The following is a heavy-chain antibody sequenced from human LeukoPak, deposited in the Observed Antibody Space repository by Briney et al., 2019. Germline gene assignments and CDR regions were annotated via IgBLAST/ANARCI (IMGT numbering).Heavy chain of an antibody. V-gene: IGHV1-18*01. J-gene: IGHJ3*02. CDR3: ASRVSDYGSGSFESDAFDI. CDR1: GYTFTSYG. D-gene: IGHD3-10*01. Sequence: ASVKVSCKASGYTFTSYGISWVRQAPGQGLEWMGWISAYNGNTNYAQKLQGRVTMTTDTSTSTAYMELKSLRSDDTAVYYCASRVSDYGSGSFESDAFDIWGQGTMVTVSS. CDR2: ISAYNGNT.